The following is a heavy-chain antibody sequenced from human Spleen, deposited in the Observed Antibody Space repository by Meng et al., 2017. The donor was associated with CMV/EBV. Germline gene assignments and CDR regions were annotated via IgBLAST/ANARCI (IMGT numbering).Heavy chain of an antibody. J-gene: IGHJ6*02. CDR3: ARAFGYNYYAMDV. V-gene: IGHV3-21*01. CDR1: GFTFNKYT. D-gene: IGHD3-3*02. Sequence: GGSLRLSCEDSGFTFNKYTMNWVRQAPGKGLEWVSSISSSGTYIYYIDPVKGRFTISRDNAKNSVYLQMNSLRAEDTAVYFCARAFGYNYYAMDVWGQGTTVTSP. CDR2: ISSSGTYI.